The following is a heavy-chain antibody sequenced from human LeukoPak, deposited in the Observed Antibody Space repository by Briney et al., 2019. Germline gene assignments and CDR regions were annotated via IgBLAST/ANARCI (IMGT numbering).Heavy chain of an antibody. Sequence: ASVKVSCKASGYTFTGYYMHWVRQAPGQGLEWMGWINPNSGGTNYAQKFQGRVTMTRDTSISTAYMELSRLRSDDTAVYYCARESWSSTSCHGWFDPWGQGTLVTVSS. CDR2: INPNSGGT. CDR1: GYTFTGYY. V-gene: IGHV1-2*02. D-gene: IGHD2-2*01. CDR3: ARESWSSTSCHGWFDP. J-gene: IGHJ5*02.